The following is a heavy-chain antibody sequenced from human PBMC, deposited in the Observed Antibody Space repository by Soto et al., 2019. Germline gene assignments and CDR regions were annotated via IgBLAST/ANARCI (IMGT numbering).Heavy chain of an antibody. CDR3: ATGRISRGLDV. CDR2: IYSRGTT. J-gene: IGHJ6*02. Sequence: PSETLSLTCSVSGGTISSYYWSWIRQPPGKGLEWIGYIYSRGTTSYNPSLKSRATILVDTSKNQFSLRLTSVTATDTAVYYCATGRISRGLDVRGQGTTVTVSS. V-gene: IGHV4-59*12. CDR1: GGTISSYY.